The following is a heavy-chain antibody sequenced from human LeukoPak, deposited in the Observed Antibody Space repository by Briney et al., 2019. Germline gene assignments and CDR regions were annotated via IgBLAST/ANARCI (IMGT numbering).Heavy chain of an antibody. CDR1: GFTFSSYA. CDR3: AKDYYGSGSYYDY. J-gene: IGHJ4*02. D-gene: IGHD3-10*01. Sequence: GGSLRLSCAASGFTFSSYAMSWVRQAPGRGLEWVSAISGSGGSTYYADSVKGRFTISRDNSKNTLYLQMNSLRAEDTAVYYCAKDYYGSGSYYDYWGQGTLVTVSS. V-gene: IGHV3-23*01. CDR2: ISGSGGST.